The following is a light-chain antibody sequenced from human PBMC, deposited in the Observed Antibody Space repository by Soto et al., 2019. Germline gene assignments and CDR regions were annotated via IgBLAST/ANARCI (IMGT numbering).Light chain of an antibody. CDR3: QQYGSSLYT. CDR1: QSVSSNY. J-gene: IGKJ2*01. Sequence: EIVLTQSPDTLSLSPGERATLSCRASQSVSSNYLTWYQQKPGQAPRLLIYGASSRATGIPDRFSGSGSGTDFTLTISRLELEDFAVYYCQQYGSSLYTFGQGTKVEIK. CDR2: GAS. V-gene: IGKV3-20*01.